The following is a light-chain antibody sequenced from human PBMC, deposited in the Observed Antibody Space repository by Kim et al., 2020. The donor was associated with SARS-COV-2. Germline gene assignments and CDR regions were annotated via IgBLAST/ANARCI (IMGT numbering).Light chain of an antibody. Sequence: GQKVTTSCSGTSSNIGNNYVSWYQQLPGTAPKLLIYDNDKRLSGIPGRFSGAKSGTSATLGIAGLQTGDEADYYCATWDNSLYGGVFGGGTQLTVL. CDR3: ATWDNSLYGGV. V-gene: IGLV1-51*01. CDR1: SSNIGNNY. CDR2: DND. J-gene: IGLJ2*01.